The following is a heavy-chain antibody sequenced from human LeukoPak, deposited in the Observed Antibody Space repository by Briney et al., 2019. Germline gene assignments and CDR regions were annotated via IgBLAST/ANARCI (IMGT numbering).Heavy chain of an antibody. D-gene: IGHD5-24*01. CDR2: ISSSGSTI. V-gene: IGHV3-48*03. J-gene: IGHJ4*02. Sequence: GGSLRLSCAASGFTFSSYEMNWVRQAPGKGLEWVSYISSSGSTIYYADSVKGRFTISRDNAKNSLYLQMNSLRAEDTAVYYCARDLEMATISSGDYWGQGTLVTVSS. CDR1: GFTFSSYE. CDR3: ARDLEMATISSGDY.